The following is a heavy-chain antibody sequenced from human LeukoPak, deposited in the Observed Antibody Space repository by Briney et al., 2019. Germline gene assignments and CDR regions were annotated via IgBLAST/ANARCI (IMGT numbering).Heavy chain of an antibody. CDR2: IYTSGST. CDR1: GGSISSGSYY. CDR3: ARQEVGATYFDY. D-gene: IGHD1-26*01. J-gene: IGHJ4*02. Sequence: SETLSLTCTVSGGSISSGSYYWSWIRQPAGKGLEWIGRIYTSGSTNYNPSLKSRVTISVDTSKNQFSLKLSSVTAADTAVYYCARQEVGATYFDYWGQGTLVTVSS. V-gene: IGHV4-61*02.